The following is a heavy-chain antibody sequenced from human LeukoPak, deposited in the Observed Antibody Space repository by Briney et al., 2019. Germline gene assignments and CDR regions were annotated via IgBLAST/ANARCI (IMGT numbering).Heavy chain of an antibody. D-gene: IGHD3-10*01. CDR1: GGSISSGSYY. Sequence: SETLSLTCTVSGGSISSGSYYWSWLRQPPGKGLEWIGEIDQSGTTNYNPSLKSRVSISVDTSKKQCSLTLTSMTAADTAVYYCARVPHYYFGYGYFDSWGQGTLVTVSS. CDR3: ARVPHYYFGYGYFDS. J-gene: IGHJ4*02. V-gene: IGHV4-39*07. CDR2: IDQSGTT.